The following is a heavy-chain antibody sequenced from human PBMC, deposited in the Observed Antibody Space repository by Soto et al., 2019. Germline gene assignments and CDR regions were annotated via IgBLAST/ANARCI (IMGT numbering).Heavy chain of an antibody. D-gene: IGHD2-8*01. Sequence: GESLKISCKGSGYSFTSYWISWVRQMPGKGLEWMGIIYPGDSDTRYSPSFQGQVTISADKSINTAYLQWSSLKASDSAMYYCARRSCTNGVCYFDYWGQGTLVTVSS. CDR1: GYSFTSYW. J-gene: IGHJ4*02. CDR3: ARRSCTNGVCYFDY. V-gene: IGHV5-51*01. CDR2: IYPGDSDT.